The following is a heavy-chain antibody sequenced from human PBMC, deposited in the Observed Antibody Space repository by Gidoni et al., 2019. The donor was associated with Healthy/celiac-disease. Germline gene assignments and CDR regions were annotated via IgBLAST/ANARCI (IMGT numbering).Heavy chain of an antibody. CDR1: GGSISSGGYS. Sequence: QVQLQESGPGLVKPSQTLSLTCPVSGGSISSGGYSWSWIRQHPGKGLEWIGYIYYSGSTYYNPSLKSRVTISVDTSKNQFSLKLSSVTAADTAVYYCARDQDSSGYFFYWGQGTLVTVSS. V-gene: IGHV4-31*03. J-gene: IGHJ4*02. CDR2: IYYSGST. CDR3: ARDQDSSGYFFY. D-gene: IGHD3-22*01.